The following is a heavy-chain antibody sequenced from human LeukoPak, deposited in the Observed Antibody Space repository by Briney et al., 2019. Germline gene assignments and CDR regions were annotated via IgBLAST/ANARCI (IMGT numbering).Heavy chain of an antibody. J-gene: IGHJ3*02. CDR2: IYYSGST. V-gene: IGHV4-61*05. D-gene: IGHD6-19*01. CDR1: GGSISSSSYY. CDR3: ARVSSGWYGPGAFDI. Sequence: SETLSLTCTVSGGSISSSSYYWGWIRQPPGKGLEWIGYIYYSGSTNYNPSLKSRVTISVDTSKNQFSLKLSSVTAADTAVYYCARVSSGWYGPGAFDIWGQGTMVTVSS.